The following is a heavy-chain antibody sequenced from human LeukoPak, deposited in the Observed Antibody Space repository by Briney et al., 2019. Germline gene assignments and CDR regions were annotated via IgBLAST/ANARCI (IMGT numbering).Heavy chain of an antibody. V-gene: IGHV1-8*01. D-gene: IGHD3-10*01. CDR1: GYTFTSYD. Sequence: GASVTVSCKASGYTFTSYDINWVRQATGQGLEWMGWMNPNSGNTGYAQKFQGRVTMTRDTSMSTAYMELSSLRFEDTAVYFCVRAMVRGVQGPWGQGTLVTVSS. CDR3: VRAMVRGVQGP. J-gene: IGHJ5*02. CDR2: MNPNSGNT.